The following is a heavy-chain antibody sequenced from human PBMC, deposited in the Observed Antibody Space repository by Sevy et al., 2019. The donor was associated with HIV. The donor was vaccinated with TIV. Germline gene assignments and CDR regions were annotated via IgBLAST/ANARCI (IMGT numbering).Heavy chain of an antibody. Sequence: GGSLRLSCAASGFTFSSYGMHWVRQAPGKGLEWVAVISYDGSNKYYADSVKGRFTISRDNSKNTLYLQMNSLRAEDTAVYYRAKGRGGTGAFDIWGQGTMVTVSS. V-gene: IGHV3-30*18. J-gene: IGHJ3*02. CDR1: GFTFSSYG. CDR3: AKGRGGTGAFDI. CDR2: ISYDGSNK. D-gene: IGHD3-16*01.